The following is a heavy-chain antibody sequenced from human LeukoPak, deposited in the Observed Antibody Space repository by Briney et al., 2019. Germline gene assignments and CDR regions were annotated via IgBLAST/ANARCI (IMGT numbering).Heavy chain of an antibody. CDR3: ARVDCSGGSCYSHY. Sequence: GGSLRLSCAASGFTFSSYWMHWVRQAPGKGLVWVSRINSDGSSTSYADPVKGRFTISRDNAKNTLYLQMNSLRAEDTAVYYCARVDCSGGSCYSHYWGQGTLVTVSS. CDR1: GFTFSSYW. CDR2: INSDGSST. V-gene: IGHV3-74*01. D-gene: IGHD2-15*01. J-gene: IGHJ4*02.